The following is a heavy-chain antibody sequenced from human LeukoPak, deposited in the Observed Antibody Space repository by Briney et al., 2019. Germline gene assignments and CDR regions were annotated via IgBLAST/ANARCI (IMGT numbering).Heavy chain of an antibody. CDR2: IYYSGST. Sequence: KASETLSLTYTVSGGSISSYYWSWIRQPPGKGLEWIGYIYYSGSTNYNPSLKSRVTISVDTSKNQFSLKLSSVTAADTAVYYCARVLSGYYYYGMDVWGQGTTVTVFS. CDR1: GGSISSYY. D-gene: IGHD3-10*01. V-gene: IGHV4-59*01. CDR3: ARVLSGYYYYGMDV. J-gene: IGHJ6*02.